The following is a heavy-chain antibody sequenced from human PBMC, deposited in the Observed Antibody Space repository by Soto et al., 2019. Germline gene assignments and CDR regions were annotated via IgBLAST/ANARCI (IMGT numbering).Heavy chain of an antibody. V-gene: IGHV3-74*01. CDR3: VRTVLVVQAATREDY. CDR1: GFTFSSYW. J-gene: IGHJ4*02. CDR2: INSDGSST. D-gene: IGHD2-15*01. Sequence: EVQLVESGGGLVQPGGSLRLSCAASGFTFSSYWMHWVRQAPGKGLVWVSRINSDGSSTSYADSVKGRFTISRDNAKNTLYRQMNGLRAGDRGVYYCVRTVLVVQAATREDYGAQGPRVTVSP.